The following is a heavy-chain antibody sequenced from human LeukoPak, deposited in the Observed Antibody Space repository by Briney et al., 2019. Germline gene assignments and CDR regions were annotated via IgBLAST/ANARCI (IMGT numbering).Heavy chain of an antibody. D-gene: IGHD3-10*01. Sequence: GGSLRLSCAASGFTFSSYAMSWVRQAPGKRLEWVSAISGSGGSTYYADSVKGRFTISRDNSKNTLYLQMNSLRAEDTAVYYCAKAMNYYGSGSADAFDIWGQGTMVTVSS. CDR1: GFTFSSYA. V-gene: IGHV3-23*01. J-gene: IGHJ3*02. CDR2: ISGSGGST. CDR3: AKAMNYYGSGSADAFDI.